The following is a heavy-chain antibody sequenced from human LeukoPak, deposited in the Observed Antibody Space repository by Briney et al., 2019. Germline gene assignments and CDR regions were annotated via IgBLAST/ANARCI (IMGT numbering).Heavy chain of an antibody. J-gene: IGHJ5*02. CDR1: GFTFSSYW. D-gene: IGHD4-17*01. V-gene: IGHV3-7*01. Sequence: PGGSLRLSCAASGFTFSSYWMSWVRQAPGKGLEWVANIKQDGSEKYYVDSVKGRFTISRDNAKNSLYLQMNSLRAEDTAVYYCAREGYGDYLNRFDPWGQGTLVTVSS. CDR3: AREGYGDYLNRFDP. CDR2: IKQDGSEK.